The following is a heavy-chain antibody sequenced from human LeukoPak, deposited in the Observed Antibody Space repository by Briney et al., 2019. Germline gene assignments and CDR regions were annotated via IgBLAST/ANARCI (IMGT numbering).Heavy chain of an antibody. V-gene: IGHV3-13*01. D-gene: IGHD6-13*01. CDR2: IGTAGDT. CDR1: GFTFSSYD. Sequence: GGSLRLSCAASGFTFSSYDMHWVRQATGKGLEWASAIGTAGDTYYPGSVKGRFTISRENAKNSLYLQMNSLRAGDTAVYYCARAKSTESWDDAFDIWGQGTMVTVSS. J-gene: IGHJ3*02. CDR3: ARAKSTESWDDAFDI.